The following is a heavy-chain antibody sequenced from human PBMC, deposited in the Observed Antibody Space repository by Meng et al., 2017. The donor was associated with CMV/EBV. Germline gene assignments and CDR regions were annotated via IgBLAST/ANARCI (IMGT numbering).Heavy chain of an antibody. CDR2: IYYSGST. CDR1: GGSISSGDYY. Sequence: VSGGSISSGDYYWSWIRQPPGKGLEWIGYIYYSGSTYYNPSLKSRVTISVDTSKNQFSLKLSSVTAADTAVYYCARVRRQLAHVEYWGQGTLVTVSS. J-gene: IGHJ4*02. CDR3: ARVRRQLAHVEY. D-gene: IGHD6-13*01. V-gene: IGHV4-30-4*08.